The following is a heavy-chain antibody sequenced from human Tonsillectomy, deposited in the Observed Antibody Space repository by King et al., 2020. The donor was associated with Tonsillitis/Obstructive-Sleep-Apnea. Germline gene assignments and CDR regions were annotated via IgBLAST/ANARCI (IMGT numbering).Heavy chain of an antibody. CDR1: GFIFSYYA. D-gene: IGHD1-14*01. Sequence: VQLVESGGGVVQPGRSLRLSCAASGFIFSYYAMHWVRQAPGKGLEWVAVVSYDGSNKYYADSVKGRFTISRDNSKNTLNLQMDSLRAEDSAVYFCARDFDNNYSYMDGWGKGTTVTVSS. CDR3: ARDFDNNYSYMDG. J-gene: IGHJ6*03. CDR2: VSYDGSNK. V-gene: IGHV3-30*04.